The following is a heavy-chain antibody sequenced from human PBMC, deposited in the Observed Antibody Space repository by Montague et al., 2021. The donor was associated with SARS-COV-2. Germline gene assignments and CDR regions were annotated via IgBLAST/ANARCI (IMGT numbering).Heavy chain of an antibody. J-gene: IGHJ3*02. Sequence: SLRLSCEASGFTFSSYAMHWVRQAPGKGLEWVAVISYDGSNKYYSDSVNGRFTISRDNSKNTLYLQMNSLRAEDTAVYYCARAAQKQYVLLWFGELLHDAFDIWGQGTMVTVSS. V-gene: IGHV3-30-3*01. CDR3: ARAAQKQYVLLWFGELLHDAFDI. D-gene: IGHD3-10*01. CDR1: GFTFSSYA. CDR2: ISYDGSNK.